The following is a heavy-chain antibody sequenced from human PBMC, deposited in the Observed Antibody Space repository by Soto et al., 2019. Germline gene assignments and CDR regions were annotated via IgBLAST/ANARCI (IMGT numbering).Heavy chain of an antibody. V-gene: IGHV4-39*01. D-gene: IGHD2-21*02. CDR3: ARSAYCGGDCYHYFDY. Sequence: QLQLQESGPGLVKPSETLSLTCTVSGGSISSSSYYWGWIRQPPGKGLEWIGSIYYSGSTYYNPSLKSRVTISVDTSKNQFSLKLSSVTAADTAVYYCARSAYCGGDCYHYFDYWGQGTPVTVSS. J-gene: IGHJ4*02. CDR1: GGSISSSSYY. CDR2: IYYSGST.